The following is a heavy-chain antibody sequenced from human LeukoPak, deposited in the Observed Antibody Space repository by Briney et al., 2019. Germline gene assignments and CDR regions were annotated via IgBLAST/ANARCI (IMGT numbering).Heavy chain of an antibody. CDR2: IYHSGST. J-gene: IGHJ3*02. D-gene: IGHD3-16*02. CDR3: ARALRYREDAFDI. CDR1: GYSISSGYY. V-gene: IGHV4-38-2*02. Sequence: SGTLSLTCTVSGYSISSGYYWGWIRQPPGKGLEWIGSIYHSGSTYYNPSLKSRVTISVDTSKNQFSLKLSSVTAADTAVYYCARALRYREDAFDIWGQGTMVIVSS.